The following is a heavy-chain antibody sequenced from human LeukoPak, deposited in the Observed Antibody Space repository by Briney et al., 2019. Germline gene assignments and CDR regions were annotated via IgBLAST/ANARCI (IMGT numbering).Heavy chain of an antibody. V-gene: IGHV3-30*18. J-gene: IGHJ4*02. D-gene: IGHD3-16*01. CDR1: GFTFSSYG. CDR3: TKEGAGGGRYSFDY. Sequence: PGGSLRLSCAASGFTFSSYGMHWVRQAPGKGLEWVAVVSSEGNVKYYADSVKGRFTISRDNAKNTLYVQINSLRAEDTAVYYCTKEGAGGGRYSFDYWGQGTLVTVSS. CDR2: VSSEGNVK.